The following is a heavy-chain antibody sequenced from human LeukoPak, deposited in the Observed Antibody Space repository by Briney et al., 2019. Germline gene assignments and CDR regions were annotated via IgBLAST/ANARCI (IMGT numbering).Heavy chain of an antibody. CDR2: INPNSGGT. CDR1: RYTFTDYY. V-gene: IGHV1-2*02. Sequence: ASVKVSCKASRYTFTDYYMHWVRQAPGQGLEWMGWINPNSGGTNYAQKFQGRVTMTRDTSIRTAYMELSSLRSDDTAMYYCASGASAFDYWGQGTLVTASS. J-gene: IGHJ4*02. D-gene: IGHD3-16*01. CDR3: ASGASAFDY.